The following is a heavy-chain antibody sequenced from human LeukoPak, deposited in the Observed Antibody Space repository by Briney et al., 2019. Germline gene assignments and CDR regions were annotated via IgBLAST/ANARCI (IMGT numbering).Heavy chain of an antibody. CDR1: GFTFSSYS. Sequence: GGSLRLSCAASGFTFSSYSMNWVRQAPGKGLEWVSHITASGTAMFYADSVKGRFTISRDNAKNSLYLQMSSLRAEDTAVYYCARDLEDYNNYGEMGFWGQGTLVTVSS. CDR2: ITASGTAM. D-gene: IGHD4-11*01. V-gene: IGHV3-48*04. CDR3: ARDLEDYNNYGEMGF. J-gene: IGHJ4*02.